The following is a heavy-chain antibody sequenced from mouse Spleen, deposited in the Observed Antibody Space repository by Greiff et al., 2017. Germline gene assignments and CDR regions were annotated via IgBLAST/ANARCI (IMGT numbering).Heavy chain of an antibody. D-gene: IGHD1-1*01. V-gene: IGHV1-7*01. Sequence: QVQLKQSGAELAKPGASVKLSCKASGYTFTSYWMHWVKQRPGQGLEWIGYINPSSGYTKYNQKFKDKATLTADKSSSTAYMQLSSLTYEDSAVYYCARSTVVATRYFDVWGTGTTVTVSS. CDR2: INPSSGYT. CDR1: GYTFTSYW. J-gene: IGHJ1*03. CDR3: ARSTVVATRYFDV.